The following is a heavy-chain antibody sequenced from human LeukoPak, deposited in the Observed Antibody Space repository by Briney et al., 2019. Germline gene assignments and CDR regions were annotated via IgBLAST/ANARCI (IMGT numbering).Heavy chain of an antibody. Sequence: GGSLRLSCTASGFTFGDYAMSWFRQAPGKGLEWVGFIRSKAYGGTTEYAASVKGRFTISRDDSKSIAYLQMNSLKTEDTAVYYCTRAPPRYITMVRGVIPLYFDCWGQGTLVTVSS. CDR1: GFTFGDYA. D-gene: IGHD3-10*01. CDR3: TRAPPRYITMVRGVIPLYFDC. V-gene: IGHV3-49*03. CDR2: IRSKAYGGTT. J-gene: IGHJ4*02.